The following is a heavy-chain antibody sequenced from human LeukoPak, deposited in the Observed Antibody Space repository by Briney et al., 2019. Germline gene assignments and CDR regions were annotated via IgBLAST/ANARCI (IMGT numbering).Heavy chain of an antibody. CDR2: ISSSSSTI. V-gene: IGHV3-11*04. CDR1: GFTFSDYQ. J-gene: IGHJ4*02. D-gene: IGHD1-26*01. Sequence: GGSLRLSCAASGFTFSDYQMSWIRQAPGKGLEWVSYISSSSSTIYYADSVKGRFTISRDNAKNSLYLQMSVLGAEDTAVYFCAREPSGTYSIDHWGQGTLFTVSS. CDR3: AREPSGTYSIDH.